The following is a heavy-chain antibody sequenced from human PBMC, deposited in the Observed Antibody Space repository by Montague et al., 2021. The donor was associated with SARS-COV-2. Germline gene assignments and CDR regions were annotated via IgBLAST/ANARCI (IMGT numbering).Heavy chain of an antibody. J-gene: IGHJ6*02. D-gene: IGHD2-15*01. CDR3: VRADRRDPVTPHLYYYKGMEL. CDR2: VSYSGRS. CDR1: GDSISTSY. Sequence: SETLSLTCTVSGDSISTSYWAWIRQPPGKGLEWIGYVSYSGRSSYNSSLKSRVTISADTSKNQVSLNLRSVTAADTAVYFCVRADRRDPVTPHLYYYKGMELWGQGTTVTVSS. V-gene: IGHV4-59*01.